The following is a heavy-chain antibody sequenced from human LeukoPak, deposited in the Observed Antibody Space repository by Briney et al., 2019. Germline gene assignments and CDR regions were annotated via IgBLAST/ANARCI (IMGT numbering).Heavy chain of an antibody. CDR1: GFTFSSYA. Sequence: SGGSLRLSCAASGFTFSSYAMSWVRQAPGKGLEWVSTVSGSGGSTYDADSVKGRFTISRDNSKNTLYLQLNSLRAEDTAVYYCAKQKHTSGWDYFDYWGQGTLVTVSS. CDR3: AKQKHTSGWDYFDY. CDR2: VSGSGGST. J-gene: IGHJ4*02. D-gene: IGHD6-19*01. V-gene: IGHV3-23*01.